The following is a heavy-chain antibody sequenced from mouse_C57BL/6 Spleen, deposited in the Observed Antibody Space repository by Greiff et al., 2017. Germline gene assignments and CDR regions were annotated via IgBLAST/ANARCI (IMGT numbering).Heavy chain of an antibody. Sequence: QVQLKESGPELVKPGASVKISCKASGYAFSSSWMNWVKQRPGKGLEWIGRIYPGDGDTNYNGKFKGKATLTADKSSSTAYMQLSSLTSEDSAVYFCARGYSNYEDAMDYWGQGTSVTVSS. CDR3: ARGYSNYEDAMDY. CDR2: IYPGDGDT. J-gene: IGHJ4*01. CDR1: GYAFSSSW. V-gene: IGHV1-82*01. D-gene: IGHD2-5*01.